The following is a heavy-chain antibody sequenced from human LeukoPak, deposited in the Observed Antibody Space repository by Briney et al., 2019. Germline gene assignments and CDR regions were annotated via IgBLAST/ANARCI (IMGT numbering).Heavy chain of an antibody. Sequence: TGGSLRLSCAASGFTFSSYGMHWVRQAPGKGLEWVAFIRYDGSNKYYADSVKGRFTISRDNSKNTLYLQMNSLRAEDTAVYYCARDNGGAAAGSFDYWGQGTLVTVSS. V-gene: IGHV3-30*02. D-gene: IGHD6-13*01. CDR3: ARDNGGAAAGSFDY. CDR2: IRYDGSNK. CDR1: GFTFSSYG. J-gene: IGHJ4*02.